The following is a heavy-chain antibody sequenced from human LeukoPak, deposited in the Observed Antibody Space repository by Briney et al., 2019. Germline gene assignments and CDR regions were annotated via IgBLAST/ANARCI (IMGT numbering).Heavy chain of an antibody. J-gene: IGHJ4*02. CDR1: GFSFSSYS. CDR2: INTVSSYI. D-gene: IGHD3-22*01. CDR3: ARLRRNTDSSGFFYYYDY. Sequence: GGSLRLSCAASGFSFSSYSFNWVRQAPGKELEWVSSINTVSSYIYYADSLKGRFTISRDNAKNSVYLQMDSLRAEDSAVYYCARLRRNTDSSGFFYYYDYWGQGTLVTVSS. V-gene: IGHV3-21*06.